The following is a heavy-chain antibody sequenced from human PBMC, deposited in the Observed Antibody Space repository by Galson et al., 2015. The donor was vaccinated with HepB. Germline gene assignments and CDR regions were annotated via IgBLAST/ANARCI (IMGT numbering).Heavy chain of an antibody. Sequence: QSGAEVKKPGESLKISCKASGGTFSSYAISWVRQAPGQGLEWMGGNIPIFGTANYAQKFQGRVTITADESTSTAYMELSSLRSEDTAVYYCARDWSMVRGVISHIGYYYGMDVWGQGTTVTVSS. D-gene: IGHD3-10*01. CDR2: NIPIFGTA. CDR1: GGTFSSYA. J-gene: IGHJ6*02. V-gene: IGHV1-69*01. CDR3: ARDWSMVRGVISHIGYYYGMDV.